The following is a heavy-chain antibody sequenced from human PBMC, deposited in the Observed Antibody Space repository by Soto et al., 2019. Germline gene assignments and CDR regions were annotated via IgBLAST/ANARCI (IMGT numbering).Heavy chain of an antibody. V-gene: IGHV4-59*08. Sequence: SETLSLTCTVSGGSINSYYWSWIRQPPGKGLECIGYIYYSGSTNCNPSLKSRVTISVDTSKNQFSLKLSSVTAADTAVYYCARQMTTAPLDPFDYWGQGILVTVSS. CDR2: IYYSGST. CDR1: GGSINSYY. J-gene: IGHJ4*02. CDR3: ARQMTTAPLDPFDY. D-gene: IGHD4-17*01.